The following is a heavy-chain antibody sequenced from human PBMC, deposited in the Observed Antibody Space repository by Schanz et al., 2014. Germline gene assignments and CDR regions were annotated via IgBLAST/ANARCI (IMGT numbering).Heavy chain of an antibody. CDR2: ISAYNGHT. D-gene: IGHD2-15*01. J-gene: IGHJ4*02. CDR1: GYTFTTYG. Sequence: QVQLVQSGAEVKKPGASVKVSCKASGYTFTTYGINWVRHTPGQGLEWMGWISAYNGHTNYAQKVQGRVSMTTDTSTSTAYMELRSLRSDDTAVYYCARAGFCSGSACYSLGIDYWGQGTLVTVSS. V-gene: IGHV1-18*04. CDR3: ARAGFCSGSACYSLGIDY.